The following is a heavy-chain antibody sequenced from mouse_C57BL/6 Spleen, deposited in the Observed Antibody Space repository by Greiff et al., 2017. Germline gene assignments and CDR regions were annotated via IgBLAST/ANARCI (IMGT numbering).Heavy chain of an antibody. Sequence: VQLQQPGAELVMPGASVKLSCKASGYTFTSYWMHWVKQRPGQGLEWIGEIDPSDSYTNYNQKFKGKSTLTVDKSSSTAYMQLSSLTSEDSAVYYCARDQGDFDVWGTGTTVTVSS. CDR1: GYTFTSYW. J-gene: IGHJ1*03. CDR2: IDPSDSYT. V-gene: IGHV1-69*01. CDR3: ARDQGDFDV.